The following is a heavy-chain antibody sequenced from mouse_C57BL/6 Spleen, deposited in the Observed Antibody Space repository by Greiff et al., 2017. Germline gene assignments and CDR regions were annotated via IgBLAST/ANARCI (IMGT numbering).Heavy chain of an antibody. V-gene: IGHV1-15*01. CDR3: TRGGSNWDPFDY. Sequence: VQLQQSGAELVRPGASVTLSCTASGYTFTDYEMHWVKQTPVHGLEWIGAIDPETGGTAYNQKVKGKAILTAVKSSSTAYMELRSLTSEDSAVYYFTRGGSNWDPFDYWGQGTTLTVSS. J-gene: IGHJ2*01. CDR1: GYTFTDYE. CDR2: IDPETGGT. D-gene: IGHD4-1*01.